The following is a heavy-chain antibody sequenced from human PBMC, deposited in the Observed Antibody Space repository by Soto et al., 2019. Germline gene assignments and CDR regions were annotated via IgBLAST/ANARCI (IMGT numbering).Heavy chain of an antibody. CDR3: ARNPSGQWVVPLYCDL. D-gene: IGHD6-19*01. Sequence: GGSLRLSCAGSGFPFNNAWMTWVRHAPGQGLEWIGRITSRTYGATTDYAAPVKGRFSISRDDSKNMVFLQMNSLKTEDAAIYYCARNPSGQWVVPLYCDLWGQGTLVTVS. J-gene: IGHJ4*02. CDR1: GFPFNNAW. CDR2: ITSRTYGATT. V-gene: IGHV3-15*01.